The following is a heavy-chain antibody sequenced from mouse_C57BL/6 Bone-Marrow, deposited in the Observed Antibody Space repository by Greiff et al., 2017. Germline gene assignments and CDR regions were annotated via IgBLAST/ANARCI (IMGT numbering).Heavy chain of an antibody. D-gene: IGHD1-1*01. CDR3: AREGYYGGSGYVWYFDV. J-gene: IGHJ1*03. Sequence: EVKLVESEGGLVQPGSSMKLSCTASGFTFSDYYMAWVRQVPEKGLEWVANINYDGSSTYYLDSLKSRFIISRDNAKNILYLQMSSLKSEDTATYYCAREGYYGGSGYVWYFDVWGTGTTVTVSS. V-gene: IGHV5-16*01. CDR1: GFTFSDYY. CDR2: INYDGSST.